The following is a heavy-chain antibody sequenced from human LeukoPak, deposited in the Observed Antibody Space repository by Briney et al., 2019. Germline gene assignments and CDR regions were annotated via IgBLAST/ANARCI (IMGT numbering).Heavy chain of an antibody. CDR2: IRYSSSTI. Sequence: GGSLRLSCAASGFTFSSYSMNWARQAPEKGLEWVSYIRYSSSTIYYADSVKGRFTISRDNGKNSLYLQMNSLRAEDTAVYYCARDRLHYGEYEKTFDYWGQGTLVTVSS. V-gene: IGHV3-48*01. CDR1: GFTFSSYS. D-gene: IGHD4-17*01. CDR3: ARDRLHYGEYEKTFDY. J-gene: IGHJ4*02.